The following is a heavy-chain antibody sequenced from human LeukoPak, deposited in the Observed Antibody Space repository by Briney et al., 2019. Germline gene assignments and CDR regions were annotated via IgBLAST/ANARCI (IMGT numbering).Heavy chain of an antibody. J-gene: IGHJ5*02. Sequence: PSETLSLTCTVSGGSISSSSYYWGWIRQPPGKGLEWIGYIYYSGSTNYNPSLKSRVTISVDTSKNQFSLKLSSVTAADTAVYYCARDRSGWYSGTRGWFDPWGQGTLVTVSS. V-gene: IGHV4-61*01. CDR2: IYYSGST. CDR1: GGSISSSSYY. D-gene: IGHD6-19*01. CDR3: ARDRSGWYSGTRGWFDP.